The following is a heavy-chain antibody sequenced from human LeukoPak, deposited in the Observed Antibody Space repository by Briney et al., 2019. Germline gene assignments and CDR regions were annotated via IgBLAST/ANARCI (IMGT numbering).Heavy chain of an antibody. D-gene: IGHD3-10*01. CDR1: GYTFTSYY. V-gene: IGHV1-46*01. CDR2: INPSGGST. CDR3: ARALARFGLDY. Sequence: ASVKVSCKASGYTFTSYYMHWVRQAPGQGLEWMGIINPSGGSTSYAQKFQGRVTMTRDMSTSTVYMELSSLRSEDTAVYYCARALARFGLDYWGQGTLVSVSS. J-gene: IGHJ4*02.